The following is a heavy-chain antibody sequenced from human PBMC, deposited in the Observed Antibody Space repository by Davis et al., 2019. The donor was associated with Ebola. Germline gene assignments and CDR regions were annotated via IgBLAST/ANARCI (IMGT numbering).Heavy chain of an antibody. CDR3: ARHRFSSSSAYFQY. V-gene: IGHV4-39*01. Sequence: SETLSLTCSVSGGSIGSSFYWWGWIRQPPGKGLEWIGSIYYSGSTYYNPSLKSRVTISVDTSKNQFSLKLNSVTAADTAVYYCARHRFSSSSAYFQYWGQGTLVTVSS. J-gene: IGHJ1*01. D-gene: IGHD6-6*01. CDR1: GGSIGSSFYW. CDR2: IYYSGST.